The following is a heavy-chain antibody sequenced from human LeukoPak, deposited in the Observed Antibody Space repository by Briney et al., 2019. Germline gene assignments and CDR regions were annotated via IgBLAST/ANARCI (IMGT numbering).Heavy chain of an antibody. CDR2: IRFDGTHQ. CDR1: GFTFSNYG. D-gene: IGHD2-21*01. J-gene: IGHJ6*03. V-gene: IGHV3-30*02. CDR3: SKTSLSDSIGHYYYMDV. Sequence: AGGSLRLSCTASGFTFSNYGMHWVRQAPGKGLEGVAFIRFDGTHQYYADSMKGRFTISRDNSKNTVYLQIYRLTPAYTAVYFCSKTSLSDSIGHYYYMDVWGKGTTVTISS.